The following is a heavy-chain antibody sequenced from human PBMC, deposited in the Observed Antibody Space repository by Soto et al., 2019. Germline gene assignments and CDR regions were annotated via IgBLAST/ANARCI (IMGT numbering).Heavy chain of an antibody. V-gene: IGHV3-53*01. Sequence: EVQLVESGGGLIQPGGSLRLSCAVSGFTVSNNYMSWVRQAPGKGLEGVSVIYSGGYTAYGDSVKGRFTISRDNSKNTLNLTANTRSADVPALYYGGARGGGGGYWGQGTLVTVSS. CDR3: GARGGGGGY. J-gene: IGHJ4*02. D-gene: IGHD3-10*01. CDR2: IYSGGYT. CDR1: GFTVSNNY.